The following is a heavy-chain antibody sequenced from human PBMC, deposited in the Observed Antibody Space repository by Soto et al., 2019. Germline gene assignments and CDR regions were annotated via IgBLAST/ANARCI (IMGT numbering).Heavy chain of an antibody. CDR3: ARVGGGLASLGYYGMDV. CDR2: IIPIFGTA. V-gene: IGHV1-69*06. D-gene: IGHD3-10*01. J-gene: IGHJ6*02. Sequence: QVQLVQSGAEVKKPGSSVKVSCKASGGAFSSYAISWVRQAPGQGLEWMGGIIPIFGTANYAQKFQGRVTITADKSTRRAYMEVSRMKSDDTAVYYCARVGGGLASLGYYGMDVWGQGTTVTVSS. CDR1: GGAFSSYA.